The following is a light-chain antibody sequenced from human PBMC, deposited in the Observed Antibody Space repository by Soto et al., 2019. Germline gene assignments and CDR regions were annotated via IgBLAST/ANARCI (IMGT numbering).Light chain of an antibody. CDR3: SSFTSSNTYV. Sequence: QSALTQPPSVSGSPGESVAISCTGTSSDIGAYNRVSWYQQPPGTAPKLMIYDVNNRPSGVPDRLSGSKSGDTASLTISGLQAEDEADYYCSSFTSSNTYVFGTGTKDT. V-gene: IGLV2-18*02. CDR2: DVN. CDR1: SSDIGAYNR. J-gene: IGLJ1*01.